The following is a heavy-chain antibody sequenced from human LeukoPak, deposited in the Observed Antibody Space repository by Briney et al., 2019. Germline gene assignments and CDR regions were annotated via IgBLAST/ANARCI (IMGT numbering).Heavy chain of an antibody. Sequence: SETLSLTCAVSGYSISSGYYWGWIRQPPGKGLEWIGSIYHSGSTYYNPSLKSRVTISVDTSKNQFSLKLSSVTAADTAVYYCARGQITMIVVVYNWFDPWGQGTLVTVSS. V-gene: IGHV4-38-2*01. D-gene: IGHD3-22*01. CDR2: IYHSGST. CDR1: GYSISSGYY. CDR3: ARGQITMIVVVYNWFDP. J-gene: IGHJ5*02.